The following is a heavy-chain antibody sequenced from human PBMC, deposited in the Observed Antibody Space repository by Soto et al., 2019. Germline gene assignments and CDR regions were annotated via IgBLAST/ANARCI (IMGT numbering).Heavy chain of an antibody. J-gene: IGHJ4*02. CDR1: GGSISSYY. Sequence: PSETLPLTRTVSGGSISSYYWSWIRQPPGKGLEWIGYMYYSGSTNYNPSLKSRVTISVDTSKNQFSLKLSSVTTADTAVYYCAGSGYYPNYFDYWGQGTLVTVSS. CDR3: AGSGYYPNYFDY. V-gene: IGHV4-59*12. D-gene: IGHD3-22*01. CDR2: MYYSGST.